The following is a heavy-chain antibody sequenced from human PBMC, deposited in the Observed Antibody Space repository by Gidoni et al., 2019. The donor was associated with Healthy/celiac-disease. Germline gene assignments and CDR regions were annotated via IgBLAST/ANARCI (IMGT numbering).Heavy chain of an antibody. Sequence: QLQLQESGPGLVKPSETLSLTCTVSGGSISSSSYYWGWIRQPPGKGLELIGSIYYSGSTYYNPSLKSRVTISVDTSKNQFSLKLSSVTAADTAVYYCARLVLLFPRGYFDYWGQGTLVTVSS. CDR2: IYYSGST. V-gene: IGHV4-39*01. D-gene: IGHD2-21*02. J-gene: IGHJ4*02. CDR1: GGSISSSSYY. CDR3: ARLVLLFPRGYFDY.